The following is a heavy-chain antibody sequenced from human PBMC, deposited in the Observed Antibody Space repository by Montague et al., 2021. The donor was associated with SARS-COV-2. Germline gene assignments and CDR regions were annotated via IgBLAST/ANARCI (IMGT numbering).Heavy chain of an antibody. CDR1: GFTFSSYA. V-gene: IGHV3-30*04. D-gene: IGHD2-8*02. CDR3: AGVLVDYYGMDV. CDR2: ISYDGSNK. J-gene: IGHJ6*02. Sequence: SLRLSCAASGFTFSSYAMHWVRQAPGKGLEWVAVISYDGSNKYYADSVKGRFTISRDNSKNTLYLQMNSLRAEDTAVYYCAGVLVDYYGMDVRGQGTTVTVSS.